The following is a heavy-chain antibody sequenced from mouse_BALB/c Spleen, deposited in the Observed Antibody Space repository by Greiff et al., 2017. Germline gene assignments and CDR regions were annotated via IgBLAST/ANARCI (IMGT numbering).Heavy chain of an antibody. CDR2: ISSGSSTI. CDR1: GFTFSSFG. Sequence: EVKLMESGGGLVKPGGSLKLSCAASGFTFSSFGMHWVRQAPEKGLEWVAYISSGSSTIYYADTVKGRFTISRDNPKNTLFLQMTSLRSEDTAMYYCARSPYWYFDVWGAGTTVTVSS. CDR3: ARSPYWYFDV. V-gene: IGHV5-17*02. J-gene: IGHJ1*01.